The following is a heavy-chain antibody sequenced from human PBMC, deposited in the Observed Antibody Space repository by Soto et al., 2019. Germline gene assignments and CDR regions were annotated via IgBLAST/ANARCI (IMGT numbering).Heavy chain of an antibody. CDR2: IIPILGIA. CDR3: ARGRNYDFWSGYYENYYYGMDV. D-gene: IGHD3-3*01. CDR1: GGTFSSYT. V-gene: IGHV1-69*02. Sequence: SVKVSCKASGGTFSSYTISWVRQAPGQGLEWMGRIIPILGIANYAQKFQGRVTITADKSTSTAYMELSSLSAADTAVYYCARGRNYDFWSGYYENYYYGMDVWGQGTTVTVSS. J-gene: IGHJ6*02.